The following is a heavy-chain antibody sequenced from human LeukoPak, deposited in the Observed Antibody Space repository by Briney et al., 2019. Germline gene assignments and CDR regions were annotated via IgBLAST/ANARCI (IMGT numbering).Heavy chain of an antibody. CDR1: GGSISSYY. V-gene: IGHV4-59*08. CDR2: IYYSGST. Sequence: SETLSLTCTVSGGSISSYYWSWIRQPPGKGLEWIGYIYYSGSTNYNPSLKSRVTISVDTSKNQFSLKLSSVTAADTAVYYCARLPVITSNRFDPWGQGTLVTVSS. J-gene: IGHJ5*02. D-gene: IGHD4-11*01. CDR3: ARLPVITSNRFDP.